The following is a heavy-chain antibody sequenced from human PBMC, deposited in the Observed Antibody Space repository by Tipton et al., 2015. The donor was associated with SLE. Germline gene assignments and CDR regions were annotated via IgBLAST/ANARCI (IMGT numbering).Heavy chain of an antibody. CDR2: MNPNSGNT. D-gene: IGHD2-15*01. CDR1: GHTFTSYD. V-gene: IGHV1-8*02. J-gene: IGHJ4*02. Sequence: QLVQSGAEVKKPGASVKVSCKASGHTFTSYDINWVRQATGQGLEWMGWMNPNSGNTGYAQKFQGRVTMTRNTSISTAYMELSSLRSEDTAVYYCARTGYCSGGSCYFYFDYWGQGTLVTVSS. CDR3: ARTGYCSGGSCYFYFDY.